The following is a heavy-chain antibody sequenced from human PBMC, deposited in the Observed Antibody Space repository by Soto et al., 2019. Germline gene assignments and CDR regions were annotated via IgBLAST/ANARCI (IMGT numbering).Heavy chain of an antibody. CDR2: INAGNGNT. D-gene: IGHD3-10*01. Sequence: ASVKVSCKASGYTFTSYAMHWVRQAPGQRLEWMGWINAGNGNTKYSQKFQGRVTITRDTSASTAYMGLSSLRSEDTAVYYCARERMVRGVIITRYYYYGMDVWGQGTTVTVSS. J-gene: IGHJ6*02. CDR3: ARERMVRGVIITRYYYYGMDV. CDR1: GYTFTSYA. V-gene: IGHV1-3*01.